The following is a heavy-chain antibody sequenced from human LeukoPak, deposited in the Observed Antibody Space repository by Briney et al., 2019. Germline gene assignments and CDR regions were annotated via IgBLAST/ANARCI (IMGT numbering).Heavy chain of an antibody. CDR2: IYYSGST. J-gene: IGHJ4*02. Sequence: KPSETLSLTCTVSGGSISSSSYYWGWIRQPPGKGLEWIGSIYYSGSTYYNPSLKSRVTISLDTSKTQFSLKLSSVTAADTAIYYCARRVTAEYCFDYWGQGTLVTVSS. CDR3: ARRVTAEYCFDY. D-gene: IGHD4-11*01. V-gene: IGHV4-39*01. CDR1: GGSISSSSYY.